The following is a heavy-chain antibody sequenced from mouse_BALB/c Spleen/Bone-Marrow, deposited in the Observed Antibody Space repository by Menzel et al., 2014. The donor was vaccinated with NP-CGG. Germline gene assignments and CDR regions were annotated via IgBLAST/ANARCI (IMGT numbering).Heavy chain of an antibody. CDR1: GYTFTDYV. V-gene: IGHV1-81*01. CDR2: IYPGSGST. Sequence: VQLQQSGPELVKPGASVEMSCKASGYTFTDYVISWVKQRTGQGLEWIGEIYPGSGSTYYNEKFKDKATLTADKSSNTAYMQLSSLTSEDSAVYFCATGTDYWGQGTTLTVSS. CDR3: ATGTDY. J-gene: IGHJ2*01. D-gene: IGHD4-1*01.